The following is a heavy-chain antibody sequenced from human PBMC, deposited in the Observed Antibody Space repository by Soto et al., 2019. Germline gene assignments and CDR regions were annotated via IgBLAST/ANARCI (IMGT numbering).Heavy chain of an antibody. CDR1: GFTFSSYA. CDR2: SSGSGGST. J-gene: IGHJ4*02. Sequence: EVQLLESGGGLVQPGGSLRLSCAASGFTFSSYAMSWVRQAPGKGLEWGSASSGSGGSTYYADSVKGRFTISRDNSKNTLYLQMNSLRAEDTAVYYCAKGPAPYDYVWGSYRYTHFDYWGQGTLVTVSS. D-gene: IGHD3-16*02. V-gene: IGHV3-23*01. CDR3: AKGPAPYDYVWGSYRYTHFDY.